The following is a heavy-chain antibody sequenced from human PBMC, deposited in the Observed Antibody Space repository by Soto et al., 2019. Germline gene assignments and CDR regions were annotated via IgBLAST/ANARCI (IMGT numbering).Heavy chain of an antibody. D-gene: IGHD1-1*01. CDR3: GTTFEY. Sequence: GGSLRLSCAASGFTFSNYWMHWVRQVAGEGLVWVSSINKDGSRTWYAYSVRGRIAMSRDNARNLVYLQMNSLRAGDTAVYYCGTTFEYWGQGA. CDR1: GFTFSNYW. J-gene: IGHJ4*02. CDR2: INKDGSRT. V-gene: IGHV3-74*01.